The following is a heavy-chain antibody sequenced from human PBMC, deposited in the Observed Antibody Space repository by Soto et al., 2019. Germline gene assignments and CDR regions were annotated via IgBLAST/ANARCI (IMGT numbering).Heavy chain of an antibody. J-gene: IGHJ4*02. CDR3: ATWTLVRGMSDY. CDR1: GYTLTELS. Sequence: ASVKVSCKVSGYTLTELSMHWVRQAPGKGLEWMGSFDPEDGETIYAQKFQGRVSMTEDTSTDTAYMELSSLKSEDTAMYYCATWTLVRGMSDYWGQGTLVTVSS. V-gene: IGHV1-24*01. D-gene: IGHD3-10*01. CDR2: FDPEDGET.